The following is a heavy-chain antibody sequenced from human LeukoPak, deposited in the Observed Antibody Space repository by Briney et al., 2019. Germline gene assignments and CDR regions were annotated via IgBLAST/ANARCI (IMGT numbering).Heavy chain of an antibody. Sequence: QPGGSLRLSCAASGFTFSSYGMSWVRQAPGKGLEWVSAISGSGGSTYYADSVKGRFTISRDNSKNTLYLQMNSLRAEGTAVYYCAKGARVRGVIQNYYYYMDVWGKGTTVTVSS. J-gene: IGHJ6*03. V-gene: IGHV3-23*01. CDR1: GFTFSSYG. CDR3: AKGARVRGVIQNYYYYMDV. D-gene: IGHD3-10*01. CDR2: ISGSGGST.